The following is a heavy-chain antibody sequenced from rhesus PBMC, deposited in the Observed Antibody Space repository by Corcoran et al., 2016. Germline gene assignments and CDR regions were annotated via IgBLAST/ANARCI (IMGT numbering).Heavy chain of an antibody. J-gene: IGHJ6*01. Sequence: QVLLQESGPTVVVPSETLSLTCTVSGGSISSTNWWTWIRQSPGKGLEWIGGVYGRVANDEYHPSCRRRVTISKDTSRNQFSPKMTSVTAADTAVLYWARGNYVNALASWGHGVVVTVSA. V-gene: IGHV4-93*01. CDR1: GGSISSTNW. D-gene: IGHD1-26*01. CDR2: VYGRVAND. CDR3: ARGNYVNALAS.